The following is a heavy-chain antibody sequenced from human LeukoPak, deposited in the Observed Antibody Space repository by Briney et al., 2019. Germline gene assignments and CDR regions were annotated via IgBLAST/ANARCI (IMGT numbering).Heavy chain of an antibody. D-gene: IGHD4-17*01. CDR1: GFPFSSYE. V-gene: IGHV3-48*03. Sequence: GGSLRLSCEGSGFPFSSYEMNWLRQAPGKGLEWVSHIDSGGITIYYADSVKGRFTISRDNAKNSIYLQMDSLRVEDTAIYYCARDSVGDLLDYWAQGTRVTVSS. J-gene: IGHJ4*02. CDR2: IDSGGITI. CDR3: ARDSVGDLLDY.